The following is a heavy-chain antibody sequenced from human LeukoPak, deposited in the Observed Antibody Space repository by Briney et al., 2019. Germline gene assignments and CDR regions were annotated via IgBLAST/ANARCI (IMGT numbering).Heavy chain of an antibody. Sequence: TGGSLRLSCAASGFTVSSNYMSWVRQAPGKGLEWVPAISGSGGSTYYADSVKGRFTISRDNSKNTLYLQMNSLRAEDTAVYYCAKDPGQWLVPGNYFDYWGQGTLVTVSS. CDR1: GFTVSSNY. CDR2: ISGSGGST. V-gene: IGHV3-23*01. D-gene: IGHD6-19*01. CDR3: AKDPGQWLVPGNYFDY. J-gene: IGHJ4*02.